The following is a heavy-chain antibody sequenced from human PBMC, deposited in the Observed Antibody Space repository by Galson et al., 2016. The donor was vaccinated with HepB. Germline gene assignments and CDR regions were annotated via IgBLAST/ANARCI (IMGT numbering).Heavy chain of an antibody. CDR3: ARVPYPSSGPDY. Sequence: SLRLSCAASGFTVSNNYMIWFRQAPGKVLEWVSLIYSTGTTSYADPVKGRFTISRDSSKNTLYLQMNSLRAEDTAVYYCARVPYPSSGPDYWGQGTLVTVSS. J-gene: IGHJ4*02. D-gene: IGHD3-22*01. CDR1: GFTVSNNY. CDR2: IYSTGTT. V-gene: IGHV3-66*01.